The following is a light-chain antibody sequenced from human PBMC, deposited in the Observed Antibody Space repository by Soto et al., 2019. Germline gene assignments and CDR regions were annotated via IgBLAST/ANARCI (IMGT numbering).Light chain of an antibody. CDR1: SSDVGGYEY. Sequence: QSALTQPRSVSGSPGQSVTISCTGTSSDVGGYEYVSWYQQHPGKAPKLMIYDVSKRPSGVPDRFSGSKSGNTASLTISRLQAEDEADYYCCSYAGSYTFVFGTGTKVTVL. J-gene: IGLJ1*01. CDR3: CSYAGSYTFV. CDR2: DVS. V-gene: IGLV2-11*01.